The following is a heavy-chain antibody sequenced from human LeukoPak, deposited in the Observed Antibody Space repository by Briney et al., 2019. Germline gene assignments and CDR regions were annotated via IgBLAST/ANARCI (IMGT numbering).Heavy chain of an antibody. V-gene: IGHV4-34*01. D-gene: IGHD1-26*01. CDR3: AGVGDTTGTFEY. CDR1: GGSFSGYY. CDR2: IHHNGST. J-gene: IGHJ4*02. Sequence: SETLSLTCAVFGGSFSGYYWSWIRQPPGTGLEWIGEIHHNGSTNYNPSPKSRVTISVDTSKKQFSLKLSSVTAADTALYYCAGVGDTTGTFEYWGQGTLVTVSS.